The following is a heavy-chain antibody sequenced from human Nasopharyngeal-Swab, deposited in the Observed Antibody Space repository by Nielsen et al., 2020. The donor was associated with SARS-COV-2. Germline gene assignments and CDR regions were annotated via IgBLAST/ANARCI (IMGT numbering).Heavy chain of an antibody. CDR3: ARDRANWDFDY. CDR1: GFTFSDYY. D-gene: IGHD7-27*01. V-gene: IGHV3-11*04. Sequence: GESLKISCAASGFTFSDYYMSWIRQAPGKGLEYISYISGSGGTIYYGDSMKGRFTISRDNAKNSLYLQMNSLRAADTAVYYCARDRANWDFDYWGQGTLVTVSS. J-gene: IGHJ4*02. CDR2: ISGSGGTI.